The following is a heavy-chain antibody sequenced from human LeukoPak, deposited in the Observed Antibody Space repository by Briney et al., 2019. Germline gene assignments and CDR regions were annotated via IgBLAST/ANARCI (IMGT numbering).Heavy chain of an antibody. CDR1: GGSISSGGYY. Sequence: PSETLSLSCTVSGGSISSGGYYWSWIRQHTGKGLEWIGYIYYSGSTYYNPSLKSRVTISVDTSKNQFSLKLSSVTAADSAVYYCAGVYCGFFYYMDVWGKGTTVTVSS. CDR2: IYYSGST. J-gene: IGHJ6*03. D-gene: IGHD2-21*01. V-gene: IGHV4-31*03. CDR3: AGVYCGFFYYMDV.